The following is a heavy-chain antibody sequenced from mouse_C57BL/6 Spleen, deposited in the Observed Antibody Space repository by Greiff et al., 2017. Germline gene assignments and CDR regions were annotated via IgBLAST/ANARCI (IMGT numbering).Heavy chain of an antibody. CDR3: TGYGSSYRAMDY. Sequence: EVQLQQSGTVLARPGASVKMSCKTSGYTFTSYWMHWVKQRHGQGLEWIGAIYPGNSDTSSNQKFKGKAKLTAVTSASTAYMELSSLTNEDSAVYYCTGYGSSYRAMDYWGQGTSVTGAS. CDR2: IYPGNSDT. J-gene: IGHJ4*01. CDR1: GYTFTSYW. V-gene: IGHV1-5*01. D-gene: IGHD1-1*01.